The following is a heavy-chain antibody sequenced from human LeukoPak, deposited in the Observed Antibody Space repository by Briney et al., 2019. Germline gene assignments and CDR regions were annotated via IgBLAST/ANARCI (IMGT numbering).Heavy chain of an antibody. D-gene: IGHD6-6*01. CDR2: INHSGST. Sequence: PSETLSLTCAVYGGSFSGYYWSWIRQPPGKGLEWIGEINHSGSTNYNPSLKSRVTISVDTSKNQFSLKLSSVTAADTAVYYCARAKALEYSSPRDTNWFDPWGQGTLVTVSS. J-gene: IGHJ5*02. V-gene: IGHV4-34*01. CDR1: GGSFSGYY. CDR3: ARAKALEYSSPRDTNWFDP.